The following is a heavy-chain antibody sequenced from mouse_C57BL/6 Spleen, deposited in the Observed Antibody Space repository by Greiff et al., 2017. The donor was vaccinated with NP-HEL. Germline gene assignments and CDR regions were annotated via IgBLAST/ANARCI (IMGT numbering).Heavy chain of an antibody. Sequence: VQLQQPGAELVRPGSSVKLSCKASGYTFTSYWMHWVKQRPIQGLEWIGKIDPSDSETHYNQKFKDKATLTVDKSSSTAYMQLSSLTSEDSAVYYCARYDDGYYERYFDVWGTGTTVTVSS. CDR1: GYTFTSYW. J-gene: IGHJ1*03. D-gene: IGHD2-3*01. CDR2: IDPSDSET. CDR3: ARYDDGYYERYFDV. V-gene: IGHV1-52*01.